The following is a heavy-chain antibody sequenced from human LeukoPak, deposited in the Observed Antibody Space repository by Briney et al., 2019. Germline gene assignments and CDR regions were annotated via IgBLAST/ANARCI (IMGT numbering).Heavy chain of an antibody. CDR3: ARGPHYDF. CDR2: ILSDGSSTT. V-gene: IGHV3-74*01. J-gene: IGHJ4*02. CDR1: GRSVSSSSYY. Sequence: ETLSLTCTVSGRSVSSSSYYCGWIRQPPGKGLVWVSRILSDGSSTTTYADSVKGRFTISRDNAKNTLYLQMNSLRAEDTAVYYYARGPHYDFWGQGTLVTVSS.